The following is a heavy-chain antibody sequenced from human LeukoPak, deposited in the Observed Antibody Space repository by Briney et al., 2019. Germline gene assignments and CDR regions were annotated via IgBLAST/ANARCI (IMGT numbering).Heavy chain of an antibody. Sequence: SETLSLTCTVSGGSISSGSYYWSWIRQPAGKGLEWIGRIYTSGSTNYNPSLKSRVTISVDTSKNQFSLKLSSVTAADTAVYYCARERGAEKYSSSSGDVWGKGTTVTVSS. D-gene: IGHD6-6*01. V-gene: IGHV4-61*02. J-gene: IGHJ6*04. CDR1: GGSISSGSYY. CDR3: ARERGAEKYSSSSGDV. CDR2: IYTSGST.